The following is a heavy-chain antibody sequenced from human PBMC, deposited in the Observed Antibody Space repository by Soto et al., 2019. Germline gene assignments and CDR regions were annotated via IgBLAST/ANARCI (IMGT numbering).Heavy chain of an antibody. J-gene: IGHJ5*02. CDR1: GFTFSSYA. CDR2: ISYDGSNK. D-gene: IGHD3-3*01. Sequence: PGGSLRLSCAASGFTFSSYAMHWVRQAPGKGLEWVAVISYDGSNKYYADSVKGRFTISRDNSKNTLYLQMNSLRAEDTAVYYCARDIHNQGRPYDFWSGFFWFDPWGQGTLVTVSS. V-gene: IGHV3-30-3*01. CDR3: ARDIHNQGRPYDFWSGFFWFDP.